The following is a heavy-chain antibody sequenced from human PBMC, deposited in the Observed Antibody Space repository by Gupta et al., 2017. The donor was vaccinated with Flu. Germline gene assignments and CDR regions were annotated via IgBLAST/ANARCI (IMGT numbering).Heavy chain of an antibody. Sequence: EVQLVESGGGLVKPGGSLRLSCAASGFTFSNAWMSCLRQAPGQGLEWVGRIKSKTDGGTTDYAAPVKGRFTISRDDSKNTLYLQMNSLKTEDTAVYYCTTDQAFPPKRGKTTVVQNYYFDYWGQGNLVTVSS. D-gene: IGHD4-23*01. J-gene: IGHJ4*02. V-gene: IGHV3-15*01. CDR1: GFTFSNAW. CDR3: TTDQAFPPKRGKTTVVQNYYFDY. CDR2: IKSKTDGGTT.